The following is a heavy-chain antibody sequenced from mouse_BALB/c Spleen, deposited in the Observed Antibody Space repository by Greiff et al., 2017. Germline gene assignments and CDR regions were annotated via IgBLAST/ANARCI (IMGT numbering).Heavy chain of an antibody. CDR1: GYAFTSYW. CDR2: IYPGSGST. J-gene: IGHJ4*01. Sequence: LKQPGSELVRPGASVKLSCKASGYAFTSYWMHWVKQRHGQGLEWIGNIYPGSGSTNYDEKFKSKGTLAVDTSSSTVYLHLSSLTSEDSAVYYCTRGGGYDAMDYWGQGTSVTVSS. CDR3: TRGGGYDAMDY. D-gene: IGHD1-1*02. V-gene: IGHV1S22*01.